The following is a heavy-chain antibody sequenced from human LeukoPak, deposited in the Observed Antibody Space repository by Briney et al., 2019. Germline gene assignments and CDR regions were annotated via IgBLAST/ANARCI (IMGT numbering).Heavy chain of an antibody. J-gene: IGHJ6*03. CDR1: GFTFTNYN. CDR3: ARGVAAAVRSGSFYTHYYYYYMDV. Sequence: GASVKVSCKASGFTFTNYNMHWVRQAPGQGLEWMGIINPSGGSTNYAQNFQARVTMTRDTSTSTVYMELSSLRSEDTAVYYCARGVAAAVRSGSFYTHYYYYYMDVWGKGTTVTVSS. V-gene: IGHV1-46*01. D-gene: IGHD1-26*01. CDR2: INPSGGST.